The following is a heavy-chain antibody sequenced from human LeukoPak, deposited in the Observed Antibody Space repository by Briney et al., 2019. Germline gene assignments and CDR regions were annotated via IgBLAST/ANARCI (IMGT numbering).Heavy chain of an antibody. Sequence: SETLSLTCTVSGGSISSYYWSWIRQPPGKGLEWIGYIYYSGSTNYNPSLKSRVTISVDTSKNQLSLKLSSVTAADTAVYYCARDDGDYSFDYWGQGTLVTVSS. CDR3: ARDDGDYSFDY. CDR1: GGSISSYY. J-gene: IGHJ4*02. D-gene: IGHD4-17*01. CDR2: IYYSGST. V-gene: IGHV4-59*01.